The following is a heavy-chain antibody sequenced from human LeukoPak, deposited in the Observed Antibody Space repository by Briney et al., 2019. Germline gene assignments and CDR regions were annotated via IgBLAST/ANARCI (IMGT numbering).Heavy chain of an antibody. V-gene: IGHV1-46*01. CDR1: GYTFTSYY. CDR2: INPSGGST. D-gene: IGHD6-19*01. Sequence: ASVKVSCKASGYTFTSYYMHWVRQAPGQGLEWMGIINPSGGSTSYAQKFQGRVTMTRDMSTSTVYMGLSSLRSEDTAVYYCARGPKSPIAVAGIVDYWGQGTLVTVSS. CDR3: ARGPKSPIAVAGIVDY. J-gene: IGHJ4*02.